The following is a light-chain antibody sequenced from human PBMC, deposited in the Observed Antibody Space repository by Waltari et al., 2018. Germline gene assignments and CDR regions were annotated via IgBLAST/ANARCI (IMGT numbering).Light chain of an antibody. CDR3: YSSDTTGLRV. J-gene: IGLJ1*01. V-gene: IGLV3-10*01. Sequence: SYELTQPPSVSVSPGQTARITCSGHELPRKYAYWFQQKSGQAPRLVIYEDTKRPSENPERFSGSSSGTVATLTITGAQVDDEADYYCYSSDTTGLRVFGSGTTVVVL. CDR1: ELPRKY. CDR2: EDT.